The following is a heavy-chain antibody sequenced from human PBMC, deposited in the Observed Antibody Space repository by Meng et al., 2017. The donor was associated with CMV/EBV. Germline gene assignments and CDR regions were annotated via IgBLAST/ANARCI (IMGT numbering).Heavy chain of an antibody. CDR1: GFTFSSYW. Sequence: GGSLRLSCAASGFTFSSYWMSWVRQAPGKGLEWVANIKQDGSEKYYVDSVKGRFTISRDNAKNSLYLQMNSLRAEDTAVYYCARASSILNGYYYYWGQGTLVTVFS. CDR3: ARASSILNGYYYY. J-gene: IGHJ4*02. V-gene: IGHV3-7*01. D-gene: IGHD3-9*01. CDR2: IKQDGSEK.